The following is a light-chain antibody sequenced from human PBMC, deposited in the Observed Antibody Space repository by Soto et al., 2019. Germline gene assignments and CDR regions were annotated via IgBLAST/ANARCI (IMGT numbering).Light chain of an antibody. V-gene: IGKV1-5*03. J-gene: IGKJ1*01. CDR2: KAS. CDR1: QTINNW. CDR3: QQYIKT. Sequence: DIQMTQFPSTLSASVGDRVTITCRASQTINNWLAWYQQKPGKAPKLLIYKASTLESGVPSRFSGSGSGTEFTLTISSLQPDYFATYYCQQYIKTFGQGTKVEIK.